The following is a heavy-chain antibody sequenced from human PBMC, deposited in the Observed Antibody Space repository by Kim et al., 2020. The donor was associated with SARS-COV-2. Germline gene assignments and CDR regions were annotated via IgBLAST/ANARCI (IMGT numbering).Heavy chain of an antibody. J-gene: IGHJ6*02. CDR1: GGSLNAYY. CDR3: ARAIDVAEYALDV. CDR2: IFYSGST. Sequence: SETLSLTCTVSGGSLNAYYWNWIRQSPVRGLEWIGNIFYSGSTNFNPSFESRVTISLDTSNNQVSLRLTSLTAADTALYFCARAIDVAEYALDVWGRGTTVTVSS. V-gene: IGHV4-59*13. D-gene: IGHD6-19*01.